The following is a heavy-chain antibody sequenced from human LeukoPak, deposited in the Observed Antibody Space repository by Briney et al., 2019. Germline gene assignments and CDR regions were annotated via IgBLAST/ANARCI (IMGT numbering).Heavy chain of an antibody. V-gene: IGHV4-39*01. CDR1: GGSIRGSTYY. D-gene: IGHD3-10*01. CDR2: MYYSGST. J-gene: IGHJ4*02. CDR3: ATALLLWFGGVDY. Sequence: SETLSLTCTVSGGSIRGSTYYWGWLRHPPGKGLEWIGSMYYSGSTYYNPSLKSRVTISVDTSKNQYSLKLSSVTTADTAIYCGATALLLWFGGVDYWGQGTLVTVSS.